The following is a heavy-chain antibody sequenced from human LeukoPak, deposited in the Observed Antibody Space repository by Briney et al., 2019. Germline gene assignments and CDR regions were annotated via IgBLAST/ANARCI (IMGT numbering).Heavy chain of an antibody. CDR3: ARGRNVGYFFDY. CDR1: GFTFSDYW. Sequence: GGSLRLSCAASGFTFSDYWMSWVRQAPGKGLEWVANIKQDGTENYYVDSVKGRFTIFRDNPKNSLYLQINSLKVEDAAVYYCARGRNVGYFFDYWGQGTLVTVSS. CDR2: IKQDGTEN. J-gene: IGHJ4*02. V-gene: IGHV3-7*01.